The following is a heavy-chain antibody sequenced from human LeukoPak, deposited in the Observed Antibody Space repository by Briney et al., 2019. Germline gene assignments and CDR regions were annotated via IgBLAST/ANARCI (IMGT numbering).Heavy chain of an antibody. CDR1: GDSISSGGYS. J-gene: IGHJ4*02. V-gene: IGHV4-30-2*01. CDR2: IYHSGGT. CDR3: ARATEFDTDFWSGYYWSPPSPFDY. Sequence: PSQTLSLTCAVSGDSISSGGYSWSRIRQPPGKGLEWIGYIYHSGGTYYNPSLKSRVTISVDTSKNHFSLNLSPVTAADTAVYYCARATEFDTDFWSGYYWSPPSPFDYWGQGTLVTVSS. D-gene: IGHD3-3*01.